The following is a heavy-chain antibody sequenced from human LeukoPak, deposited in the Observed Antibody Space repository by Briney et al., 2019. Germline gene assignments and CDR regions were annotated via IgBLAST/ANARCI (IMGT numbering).Heavy chain of an antibody. CDR2: ITSTSGRI. Sequence: GGSLRLSCAASGFTFSDYCMGWIRQAPGKGLGWVSYITSTSGRIYYANSVKGRFTVSRDNAKNSLYLQMNSLRAEDTALYYCAREVEYSSSRAATGWFDPWGQGTLVTVSS. CDR1: GFTFSDYC. CDR3: AREVEYSSSRAATGWFDP. J-gene: IGHJ5*02. D-gene: IGHD6-13*01. V-gene: IGHV3-11*01.